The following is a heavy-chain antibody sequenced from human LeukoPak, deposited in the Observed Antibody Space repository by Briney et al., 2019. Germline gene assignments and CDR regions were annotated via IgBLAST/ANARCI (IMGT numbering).Heavy chain of an antibody. J-gene: IGHJ4*02. V-gene: IGHV3-74*01. CDR2: INEDGSTT. CDR1: GFTFSSNW. CDR3: VRADDFWSGLTSYFDY. D-gene: IGHD3-3*01. Sequence: GGSLRLSCAASGFTFSSNWMHWVRQAPGKGLVWVSRINEDGSTTNYADSVKGRSTIFRDNAKNTLYLQMNSLRAEDTAVYYCVRADDFWSGLTSYFDYWGQGTLVTVSS.